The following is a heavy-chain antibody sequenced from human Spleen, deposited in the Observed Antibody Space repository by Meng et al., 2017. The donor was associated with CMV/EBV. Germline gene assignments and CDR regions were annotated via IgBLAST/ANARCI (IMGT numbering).Heavy chain of an antibody. J-gene: IGHJ6*02. V-gene: IGHV3-7*01. D-gene: IGHD4-17*01. CDR2: IKQDGSEK. CDR1: GFTFSSYW. Sequence: GESLKISCAASGFTFSSYWMSWVRQAPGKGLEWVANIKQDGSEKYYVDSVKGRFTISRDNAKNSLYLQMNSLRAEDTAVYYCAKDQTVTKGLNYYYYYGMDVWGQGTTVTVSS. CDR3: AKDQTVTKGLNYYYYYGMDV.